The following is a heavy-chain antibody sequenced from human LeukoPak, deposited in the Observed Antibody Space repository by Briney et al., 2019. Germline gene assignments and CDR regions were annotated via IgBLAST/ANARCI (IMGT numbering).Heavy chain of an antibody. D-gene: IGHD3-9*01. CDR2: IKGDDSEK. Sequence: PGGSLRLSCVASAFTLSNHWMGWVRQAPGKGLEWVANIKGDDSEKNYVETVKGRFTISRDNARNSVYLQMNSLRVEDTAVYYCARDPLRYLRVGHYDYWGQGTLVAVSS. J-gene: IGHJ4*02. CDR3: ARDPLRYLRVGHYDY. V-gene: IGHV3-7*01. CDR1: AFTLSNHW.